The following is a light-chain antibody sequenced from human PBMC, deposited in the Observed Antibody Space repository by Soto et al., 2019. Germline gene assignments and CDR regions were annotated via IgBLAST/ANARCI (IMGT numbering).Light chain of an antibody. CDR3: QQYNSYLWT. CDR1: HSILSL. J-gene: IGKJ1*01. CDR2: DAS. Sequence: DIQINQCPSTLSASVGDRVSITCLASHSILSLGAWYQQKPGKAPKLLIYDASSLESGVPSRFSGSGSGTEFTLTISSLQPDDFATYYCQQYNSYLWTFGQGTKVDIK. V-gene: IGKV1-5*01.